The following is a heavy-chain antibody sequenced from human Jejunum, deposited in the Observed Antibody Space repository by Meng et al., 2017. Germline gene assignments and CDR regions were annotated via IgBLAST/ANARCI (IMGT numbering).Heavy chain of an antibody. V-gene: IGHV4-34*01. J-gene: IGHJ4*02. CDR3: ARGYDFWTAPQIYF. D-gene: IGHD3-3*01. Sequence: SETLSLTCEVYGGLFSGYYWTWIRQPPGKGLEWIGEINHSGSTNYNLSLKSRLTISVDTSKSHLSLKLSSVTAADTAVYYCARGYDFWTAPQIYFWGQGSLGTVSS. CDR2: INHSGST. CDR1: GGLFSGYY.